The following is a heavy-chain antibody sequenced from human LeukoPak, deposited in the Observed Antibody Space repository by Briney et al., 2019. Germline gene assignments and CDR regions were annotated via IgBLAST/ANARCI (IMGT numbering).Heavy chain of an antibody. CDR3: ARYSTATRFDY. J-gene: IGHJ4*02. V-gene: IGHV4-39*01. D-gene: IGHD4-17*01. CDR2: IHYSGGT. Sequence: SETLSLTCTVSGYSISSSSYNWGWIRQPPGKGLEWIVTIHYSGGTYHNPSLKSRVTLPVDTSKNQFSLNAASVSAADLATSYYARYSTATRFDYFVQGTLVTVSS. CDR1: GYSISSSSYN.